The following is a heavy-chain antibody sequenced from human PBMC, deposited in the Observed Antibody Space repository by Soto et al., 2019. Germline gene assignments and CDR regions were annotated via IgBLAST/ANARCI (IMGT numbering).Heavy chain of an antibody. J-gene: IGHJ4*02. V-gene: IGHV4-31*03. D-gene: IGHD6-13*01. CDR1: GLTISSASYY. CDR2: IYYNGST. Sequence: QVLLQESGPGLMKPSQTLSLTCTVSGLTISSASYYWSWIRQHPRKVLEWVGNIYYNGSTCYSPSLKSRVTLWVDTSKNQFSLRLASVTAADTAVYYCARYRISGSWSKFDYCGQGTLVTVSS. CDR3: ARYRISGSWSKFDY.